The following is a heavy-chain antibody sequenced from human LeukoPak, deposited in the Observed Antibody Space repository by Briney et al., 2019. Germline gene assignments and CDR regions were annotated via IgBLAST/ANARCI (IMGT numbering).Heavy chain of an antibody. CDR3: ARDAEQWLFAFDI. Sequence: GGSLRLSCAASGFTFSSYEMNWVRLAPGKGLEWVSYISSSGSTIYYADSVKSRFTISKDNAKKSLYLQMNSVRAEDTAVYYCARDAEQWLFAFDIWGQGTMVTVSS. CDR2: ISSSGSTI. D-gene: IGHD6-19*01. J-gene: IGHJ3*02. V-gene: IGHV3-48*03. CDR1: GFTFSSYE.